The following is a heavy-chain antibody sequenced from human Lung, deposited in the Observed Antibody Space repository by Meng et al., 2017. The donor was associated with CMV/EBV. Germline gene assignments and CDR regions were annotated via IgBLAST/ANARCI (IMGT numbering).Heavy chain of an antibody. CDR3: VKGGGEKVTFDAMDV. CDR2: ISGNSGFI. CDR1: GFTFDDFA. J-gene: IGHJ6*02. V-gene: IGHV3-9*03. Sequence: SCAASGFTFDDFAMHWVRQSPGEGLEWVSGISGNSGFIGYADSVKGRFTISRDNARKTLSLEINPLRVEDMALYYCVKGGGEKVTFDAMDVWGQGTTVTVSS. D-gene: IGHD2-21*02.